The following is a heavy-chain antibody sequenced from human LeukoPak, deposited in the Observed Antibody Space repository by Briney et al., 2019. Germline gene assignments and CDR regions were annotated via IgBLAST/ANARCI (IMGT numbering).Heavy chain of an antibody. CDR3: AKPPHGQWLAFDY. J-gene: IGHJ4*02. D-gene: IGHD6-19*01. CDR2: VSDSNGST. CDR1: GFTFSNYA. V-gene: IGHV3-23*01. Sequence: PGGSLRLSCAASGFTFSNYAMSWVRQAPGQGLEWVSSVSDSNGSTYYADSVKGRFTISRYNSKNRLYLQMNSLRAEDTAVYYCAKPPHGQWLAFDYWGQGTLVTVSS.